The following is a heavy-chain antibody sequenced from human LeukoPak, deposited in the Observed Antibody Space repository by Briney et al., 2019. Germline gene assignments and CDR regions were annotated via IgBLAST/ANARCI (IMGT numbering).Heavy chain of an antibody. Sequence: QPGGSLRLSCAASGFSFSSYGMHWVRQAPGKGLEWVAVMSYDGRNKDYADSVKGRFTISRDNSKNTLYLQMNSLRAEDTAMYYCAKTGARYSYGWSIYDTFDIWGQGTMVSVSS. J-gene: IGHJ3*02. V-gene: IGHV3-30*18. CDR1: GFSFSSYG. CDR3: AKTGARYSYGWSIYDTFDI. CDR2: MSYDGRNK. D-gene: IGHD5-18*01.